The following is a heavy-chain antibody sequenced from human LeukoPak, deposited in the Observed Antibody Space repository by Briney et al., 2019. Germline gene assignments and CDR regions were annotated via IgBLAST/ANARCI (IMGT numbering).Heavy chain of an antibody. V-gene: IGHV1-18*01. CDR3: AWGSGSYFDY. Sequence: GASVKVSCQTSGYNFKTHAVAWVRQVPGQGLEWMGWISGYNGDTAFAQKFQGRVTMTKDTSTATAYMELRSLTSDDTAVYYCAWGSGSYFDYWGQGTLVTVSS. D-gene: IGHD3-10*01. J-gene: IGHJ4*02. CDR2: ISGYNGDT. CDR1: GYNFKTHA.